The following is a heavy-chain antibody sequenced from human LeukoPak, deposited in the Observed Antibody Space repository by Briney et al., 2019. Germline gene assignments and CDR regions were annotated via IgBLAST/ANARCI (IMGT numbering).Heavy chain of an antibody. CDR2: ISAYNGNT. CDR3: AREQGYDSSIDY. D-gene: IGHD3-22*01. CDR1: GYTFTSYG. Sequence: ASVKVSCKASGYTFTSYGISWVRQAPGQGLEWMGWISAYNGNTNYAQKFQGRVTITADKSTSTAYMELSSLRSEDTAVYYCAREQGYDSSIDYWGQGTLVTVSS. V-gene: IGHV1-18*01. J-gene: IGHJ4*02.